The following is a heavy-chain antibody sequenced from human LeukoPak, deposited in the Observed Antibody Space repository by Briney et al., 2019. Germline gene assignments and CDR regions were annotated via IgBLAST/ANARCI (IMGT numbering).Heavy chain of an antibody. Sequence: SETLSLTCTVSGGSISSYYWSWIRQPPGKGLEWVGYIYYSGSTNYNPSLQSRVTISVDTSKNQFSLKLSSVTAADTAVYYCARANSYGAFDIWGQGTMVTVSS. V-gene: IGHV4-59*13. D-gene: IGHD4-17*01. CDR1: GGSISSYY. CDR3: ARANSYGAFDI. J-gene: IGHJ3*02. CDR2: IYYSGST.